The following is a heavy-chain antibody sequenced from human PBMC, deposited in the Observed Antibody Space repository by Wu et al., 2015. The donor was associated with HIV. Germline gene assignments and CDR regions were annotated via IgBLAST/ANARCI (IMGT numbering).Heavy chain of an antibody. CDR2: IIPIFGTA. D-gene: IGHD2-15*01. Sequence: QVQLVQSGAEVKKPGSSVKVSCKASGGTFSSYAISWVRQAPGQGLEWMGGIIPIFGTANYAQKFQGRVTITTDESTSTAYMELSSLRSEDTAVYYCARSAYCSGGSCPYGMDVWGQGTTVTVSS. CDR3: ARSAYCSGGSCPYGMDV. V-gene: IGHV1-69*05. CDR1: GGTFSSYA. J-gene: IGHJ6*02.